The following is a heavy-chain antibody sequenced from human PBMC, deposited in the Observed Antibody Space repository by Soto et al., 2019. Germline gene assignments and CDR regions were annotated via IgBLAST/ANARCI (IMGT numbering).Heavy chain of an antibody. Sequence: AASVKVSCKASGYTFTSYYMHWVRQAPGQGLEWMGIINPSGGSTSYAQKFQGRVTMTRDTSTSTVYMELSSLRSEDTAVYYCASGRLGIAAAGDDAFDIWGQGTMVTVSS. D-gene: IGHD6-13*01. V-gene: IGHV1-46*01. CDR3: ASGRLGIAAAGDDAFDI. CDR1: GYTFTSYY. CDR2: INPSGGST. J-gene: IGHJ3*02.